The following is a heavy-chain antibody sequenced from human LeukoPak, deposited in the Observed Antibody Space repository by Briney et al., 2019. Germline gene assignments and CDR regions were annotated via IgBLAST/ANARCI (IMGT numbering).Heavy chain of an antibody. D-gene: IGHD3-22*01. CDR3: ARDKIGLGSGYYYDY. V-gene: IGHV3-21*01. J-gene: IGHJ4*02. CDR1: GFTFSSYS. Sequence: GGSLRLSCAASGFTFSSYSMNWVRQAPGKGLEWVSSISSSSSYIYYADSVKGRFTISRDNAKNSLYLQMNSLRAEDTAVYYCARDKIGLGSGYYYDYWGQGTLVTVSS. CDR2: ISSSSSYI.